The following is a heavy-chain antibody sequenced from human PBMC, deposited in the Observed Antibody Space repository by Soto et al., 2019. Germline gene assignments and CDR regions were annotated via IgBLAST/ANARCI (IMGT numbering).Heavy chain of an antibody. Sequence: SEALSLTCNVSGSPISSYYWGWFRQPPGQGLEWVGYIYYAGTTSYNPSLRSRVAISVDASKSQFSLDLRSVTAADTAVYYCARLGGRYQAFDYWGHGALVTVSS. CDR2: IYYAGTT. J-gene: IGHJ4*01. V-gene: IGHV4-59*08. D-gene: IGHD2-15*01. CDR1: GSPISSYY. CDR3: ARLGGRYQAFDY.